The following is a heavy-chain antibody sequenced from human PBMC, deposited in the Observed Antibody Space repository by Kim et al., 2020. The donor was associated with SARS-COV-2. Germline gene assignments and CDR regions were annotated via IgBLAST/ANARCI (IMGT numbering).Heavy chain of an antibody. Sequence: GGSLRLSCAASGFTFSGSAIHWVRQASGKGLEWVGRIRSKANSYESAYAATVRGRFSISRDDSKNTAYLQMNNLKNEDMDVYDCTSVRGTTLAFWDAFD. J-gene: IGHJ3*01. CDR1: GFTFSGSA. D-gene: IGHD1-1*01. V-gene: IGHV3-73*01. CDR3: TSVRGTTLAFWDAFD. CDR2: IRSKANSYES.